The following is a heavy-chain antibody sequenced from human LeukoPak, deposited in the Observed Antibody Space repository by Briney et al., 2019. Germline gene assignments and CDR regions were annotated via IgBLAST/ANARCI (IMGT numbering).Heavy chain of an antibody. CDR3: ARVLAYYYDTSGIRGTNWFDP. J-gene: IGHJ5*02. D-gene: IGHD3-22*01. CDR2: IYYSGST. CDR1: GASISSYY. V-gene: IGHV4-59*01. Sequence: SGTLSLTCAVSGASISSYYWSWIRQPPGKGLEWIGYIYYSGSTNYNPSLKSRVTISVDTSKNQFSLKLSSVTAADTAVYYCARVLAYYYDTSGIRGTNWFDPWGQGTLVTVSS.